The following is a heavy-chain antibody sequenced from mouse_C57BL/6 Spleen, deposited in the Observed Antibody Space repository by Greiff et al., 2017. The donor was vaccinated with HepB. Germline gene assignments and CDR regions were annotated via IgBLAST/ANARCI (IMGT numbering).Heavy chain of an antibody. CDR3: ARKPLSYWYFDV. CDR1: GFSLTSYG. CDR2: IWSGGST. J-gene: IGHJ1*03. V-gene: IGHV2-2*01. Sequence: VKLVESGPGLVQPSQSLSITCPVSGFSLTSYGVHWVRQSPGKGLEWLGVIWSGGSTDYNAAFISRLSISQDNSKSQVFFKMNSLQADDTAIYYCARKPLSYWYFDVWGTGTTVTVSS.